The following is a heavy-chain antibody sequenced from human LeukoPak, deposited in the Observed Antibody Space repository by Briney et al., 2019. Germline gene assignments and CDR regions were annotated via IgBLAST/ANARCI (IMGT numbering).Heavy chain of an antibody. CDR2: INHSGST. D-gene: IGHD3-16*01. V-gene: IGHV4-34*01. CDR3: ARTRGMSY. J-gene: IGHJ4*02. Sequence: KPSETLSLTCAVYGGSFSGYYWSWIRQPPGEGLEWIGEINHSGSTNYNPSLKSRVTISVDTSKNQFSLKLSSVTAADTAVYDCARTRGMSYWGQGTLVTVSS. CDR1: GGSFSGYY.